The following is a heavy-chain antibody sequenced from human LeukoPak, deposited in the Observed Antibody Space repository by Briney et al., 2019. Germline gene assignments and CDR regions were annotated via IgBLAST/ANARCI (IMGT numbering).Heavy chain of an antibody. Sequence: GGSLRLSCATSGFTFSSYATIWVRQAPGKGLEWVSGISDSGGSTYYADSVKGRFTISRDNSKSTLYLQMSSLRAEDTAVYYCAKSWYDFRSSFDYWGRGTLVSVSS. CDR3: AKSWYDFRSSFDY. V-gene: IGHV3-23*01. J-gene: IGHJ4*02. D-gene: IGHD3-3*01. CDR2: ISDSGGST. CDR1: GFTFSSYA.